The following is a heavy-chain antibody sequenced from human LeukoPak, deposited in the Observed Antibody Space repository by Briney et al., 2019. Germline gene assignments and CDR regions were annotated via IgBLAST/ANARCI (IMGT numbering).Heavy chain of an antibody. CDR2: ISGSGGST. J-gene: IGHJ4*02. V-gene: IGHV3-23*01. CDR3: TRMGDDFWSGYSIGEVDY. CDR1: GFTFSSHP. D-gene: IGHD3-3*01. Sequence: AGGSLRLSCAASGFTFSSHPMSWVRQAPGKGLEWVSSISGSGGSTYYADSVKGRFTISRDNAKNTLYLQMNSLRAEDTAVYYCTRMGDDFWSGYSIGEVDYWGRGTLVTVSS.